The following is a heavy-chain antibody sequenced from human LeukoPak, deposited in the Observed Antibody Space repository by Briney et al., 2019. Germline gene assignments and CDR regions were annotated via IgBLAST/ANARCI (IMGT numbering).Heavy chain of an antibody. CDR3: AGAERGSSWGKHNWFDP. Sequence: PSETLSLTCAVYGGSFSGYYWSWIRQPPGKGLEWIGEINHSGSTNYNPSLKSRVTISVDTSKNQFSLKLSSVTAADTAVYYCAGAERGSSWGKHNWFDPWGQGTLVTVSS. CDR1: GGSFSGYY. CDR2: INHSGST. D-gene: IGHD6-13*01. V-gene: IGHV4-34*01. J-gene: IGHJ5*02.